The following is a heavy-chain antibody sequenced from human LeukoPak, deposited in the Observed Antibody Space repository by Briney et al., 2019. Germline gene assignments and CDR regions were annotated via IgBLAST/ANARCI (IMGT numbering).Heavy chain of an antibody. CDR3: VRHDGRGGATMGALDS. D-gene: IGHD5-12*01. J-gene: IGHJ4*02. V-gene: IGHV4-39*01. CDR2: VYYGRTI. Sequence: SETLSLTCTISAASVSTSSHHWGWIRQSPGKGLEWFGSVYYGRTIYYNPSLNSRVTISEVTSKDQFTLQLNSVTAADTAVYYCVRHDGRGGATMGALDSWGRGSLVTVSS. CDR1: AASVSTSSHH.